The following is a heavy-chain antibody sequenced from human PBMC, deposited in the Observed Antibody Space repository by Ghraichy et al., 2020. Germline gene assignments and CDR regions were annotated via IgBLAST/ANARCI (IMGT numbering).Heavy chain of an antibody. J-gene: IGHJ2*01. D-gene: IGHD2-2*01. CDR3: ARGEGDCSSTSCYLDL. CDR1: GFTFSSYA. V-gene: IGHV3-64*01. CDR2: ISSNGGST. Sequence: GESLNISCAASGFTFSSYAMHWVRQAPGKGLEYVSAISSNGGSTYYANSVKGRFTISRDNSKNTLYLQMGSLRAEDMAVYYCARGEGDCSSTSCYLDLWGRGTLVTVSS.